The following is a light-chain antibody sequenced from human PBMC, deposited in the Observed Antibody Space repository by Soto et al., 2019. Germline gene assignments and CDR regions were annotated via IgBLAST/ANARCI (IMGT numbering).Light chain of an antibody. Sequence: QSVLTQPASVSGSPGQSITISCTGTTSDVGTYKFVSWYQQHPGIAPKLMIYEVSERPSGVSNRFSGSKSGNTASLTISGLQAEDEADYYCCSHAGSHVIFGGGTQLT. V-gene: IGLV2-23*02. CDR1: TSDVGTYKF. J-gene: IGLJ2*01. CDR3: CSHAGSHVI. CDR2: EVS.